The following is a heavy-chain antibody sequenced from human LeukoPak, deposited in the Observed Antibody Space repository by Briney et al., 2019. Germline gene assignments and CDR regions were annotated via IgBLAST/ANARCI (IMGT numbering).Heavy chain of an antibody. CDR3: ARDRNRWGLFDY. CDR2: IIPIFGTA. V-gene: IGHV1-69*13. CDR1: GGTFSSYA. J-gene: IGHJ4*02. D-gene: IGHD1-14*01. Sequence: SVKVSCKASGGTFSSYAISWVRQAPGQGLEWMGGIIPIFGTANYAQKFQGRVTITADESTSTAYMELSSLRSEDTAVYYCARDRNRWGLFDYWGQGTLVTVSS.